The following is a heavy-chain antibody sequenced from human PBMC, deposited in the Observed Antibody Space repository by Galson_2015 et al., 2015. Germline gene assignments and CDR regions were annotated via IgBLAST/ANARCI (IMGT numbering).Heavy chain of an antibody. V-gene: IGHV1-69*13. D-gene: IGHD6-25*01. Sequence: SVKVSCKASGGTFSSYAISWVRQAPGQGLEWMGGIIPIFGTANYAQKFQGRVTITADESTSTAYMELSSLRSEDTAVYYCYSSAPQPYYYYGMDVWGQGTTVTVSS. J-gene: IGHJ6*02. CDR3: YSSAPQPYYYYGMDV. CDR2: IIPIFGTA. CDR1: GGTFSSYA.